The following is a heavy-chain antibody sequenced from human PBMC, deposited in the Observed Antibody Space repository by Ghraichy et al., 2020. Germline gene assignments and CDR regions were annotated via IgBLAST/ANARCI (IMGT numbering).Heavy chain of an antibody. CDR1: GYTFTSYD. Sequence: ASVKVSCKASGYTFTSYDINWVRQATGQGLEWMGWMNPNSGNTGYAQKFQGRVTMTRNTSISTAYMELSSLRSEDTAVYYCARNALTNYYDSSGYYDCWFDPWGQGTLVTVSS. CDR3: ARNALTNYYDSSGYYDCWFDP. J-gene: IGHJ5*02. D-gene: IGHD3-22*01. CDR2: MNPNSGNT. V-gene: IGHV1-8*01.